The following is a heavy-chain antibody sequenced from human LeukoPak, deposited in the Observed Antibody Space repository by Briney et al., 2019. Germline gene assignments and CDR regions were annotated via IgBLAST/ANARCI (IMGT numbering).Heavy chain of an antibody. D-gene: IGHD3-10*01. CDR3: AKDQGRGLGSYSWGNFDY. J-gene: IGHJ4*02. CDR1: GFTFSSFA. CDR2: ISSSACSR. Sequence: PGGSLRLSCAASGFTFSSFAMSWVRQAPGKGLEWVSSISSSACSRPYPDVVQGRFTISRDNSKNTLYLEMNSLRAEETAVYYCAKDQGRGLGSYSWGNFDYWGQGTLVTVSS. V-gene: IGHV3-23*01.